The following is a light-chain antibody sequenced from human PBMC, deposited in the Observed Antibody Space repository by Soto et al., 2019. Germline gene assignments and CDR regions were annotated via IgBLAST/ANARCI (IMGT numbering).Light chain of an antibody. J-gene: IGLJ1*01. CDR1: SSDVDDYRY. CDR2: DGN. Sequence: SVLAQPRSVSGSPGQLLTISCTGTSSDVDDYRYVSWYQQYPGKAPKLVIYDGNKRPSGVPDRFSGSNSGNTASLTISGLQAEDEADYYCCSYVTTPEIFGTGTKVTVL. CDR3: CSYVTTPEI. V-gene: IGLV2-11*01.